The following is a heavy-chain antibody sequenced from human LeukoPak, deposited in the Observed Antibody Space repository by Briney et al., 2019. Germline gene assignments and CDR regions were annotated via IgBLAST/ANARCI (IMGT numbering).Heavy chain of an antibody. J-gene: IGHJ4*02. CDR2: IYHSGST. V-gene: IGHV4-4*02. CDR1: GGSISSSNW. CDR3: ARGRRYSSSWYLDY. D-gene: IGHD6-13*01. Sequence: SETLSLTCAVSGGSISSSNWWSWIRQPPGKGLEWIGEIYHSGSTNYNPSLKSRVTISVDKSKTQFSLKLSSVTAADTAVYYCARGRRYSSSWYLDYWGQGTLVTVSS.